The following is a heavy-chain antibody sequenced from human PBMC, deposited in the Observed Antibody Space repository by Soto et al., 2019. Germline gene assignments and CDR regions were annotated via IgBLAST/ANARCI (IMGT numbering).Heavy chain of an antibody. D-gene: IGHD1-1*01. CDR2: IHPSGST. Sequence: QVQLQQWGAGLLKPSETLSLTGAMYDMCLSYSYFTWTRQSPGKWLKWIGEIHPSGSTHYNPSLKTRVTLSQDTSTKQLSLNLISVTAGDTAVYYCSRGIDAYKEGRNWGQGTLVTVSS. J-gene: IGHJ4*02. CDR3: SRGIDAYKEGRN. CDR1: DMCLSYSY. V-gene: IGHV4-34*02.